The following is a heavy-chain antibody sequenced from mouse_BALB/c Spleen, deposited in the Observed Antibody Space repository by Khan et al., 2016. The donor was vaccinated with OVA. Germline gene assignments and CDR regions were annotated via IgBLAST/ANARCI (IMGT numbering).Heavy chain of an antibody. V-gene: IGHV3-6*01. CDR1: GYSITSGYF. J-gene: IGHJ3*01. CDR2: IRYDGDS. CDR3: ARGAISSPAWFAY. Sequence: EVQLQESGPGLVKPSQSLSLTCSVTGYSITSGYFWNWIRQFPGNKLEWMGYIRYDGDSNYNPSLKNRISITRDNSKNQFFLKLNSVSPEDTATFSSARGAISSPAWFAYWGQGTLVTVSP.